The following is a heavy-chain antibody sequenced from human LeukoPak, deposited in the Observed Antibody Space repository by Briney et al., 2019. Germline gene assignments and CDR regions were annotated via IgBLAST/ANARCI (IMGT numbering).Heavy chain of an antibody. CDR2: ISFDGTNQ. D-gene: IGHD1-14*01. V-gene: IGHV3-30*01. CDR1: GFTFTVYA. Sequence: GGSLRLSCAASGFTFTVYAIHWVRQTPGKGLEWVAVISFDGTNQYYPDSVKGRFTISRDNSKNTGFLQMNSLRAEDTAVYYCARDLARGDITSVDFWGQGTLVTVSS. J-gene: IGHJ4*02. CDR3: ARDLARGDITSVDF.